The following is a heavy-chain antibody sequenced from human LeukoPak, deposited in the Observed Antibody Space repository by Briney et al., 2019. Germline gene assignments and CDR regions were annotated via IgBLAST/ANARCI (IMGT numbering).Heavy chain of an antibody. CDR2: IIPIFGTA. D-gene: IGHD3-22*01. J-gene: IGHJ6*02. V-gene: IGHV1-69*13. Sequence: SVKVSCKASGGTFSSYAISWVRQAPGQGLEWMGGIIPIFGTANYAQKFQGRVTIAADESTSTAYMELSILRSEDTAVYYCAKGPYDSSGYYRDYYYYGMDVWGQGTTVTVSS. CDR1: GGTFSSYA. CDR3: AKGPYDSSGYYRDYYYYGMDV.